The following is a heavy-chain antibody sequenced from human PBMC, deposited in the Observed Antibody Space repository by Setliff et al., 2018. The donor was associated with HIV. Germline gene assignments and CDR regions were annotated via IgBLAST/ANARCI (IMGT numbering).Heavy chain of an antibody. V-gene: IGHV1-2*02. J-gene: IGHJ6*02. CDR1: GYTFTGYD. CDR2: INPNSGDT. CDR3: ARAPTLFGVEYYYYFGMDV. Sequence: ASVKVACKASGYTFTGYDMHWVRQAPGHGLEWMGWINPNSGDTNYAQKCPDRVTMTRDTSVNMAYMQLSRLRSDDTAVYYCARAPTLFGVEYYYYFGMDVWGQGTTVTVSS. D-gene: IGHD3-3*01.